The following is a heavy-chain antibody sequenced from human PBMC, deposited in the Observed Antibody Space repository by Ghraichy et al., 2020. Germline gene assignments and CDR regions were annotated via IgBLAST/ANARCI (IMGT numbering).Heavy chain of an antibody. CDR1: GFTFSSYS. CDR3: ARDRRGYCSGGSCYLGAFDI. D-gene: IGHD2-15*01. V-gene: IGHV3-21*01. J-gene: IGHJ3*02. CDR2: ISSSSSYI. Sequence: GESLNISCAASGFTFSSYSMNWVRQAPGKGLEWVSSISSSSSYIYYADSVKGRFTISRDNAKNSLYLQMNSLRAEDTAVYYFARDRRGYCSGGSCYLGAFDIWGQGTMVTVSS.